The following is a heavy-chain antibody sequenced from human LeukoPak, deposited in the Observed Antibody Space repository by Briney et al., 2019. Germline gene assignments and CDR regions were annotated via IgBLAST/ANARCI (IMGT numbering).Heavy chain of an antibody. CDR2: ISAYNGNT. J-gene: IGHJ3*02. Sequence: ASVKVSCKASGYTFTSYGISWVRQAPGQGLEWMGWISAYNGNTNYAQKLQGRVTMTTDTSTSTAYMELRSLRSDDTAVYYCARERGERNYYDSSGYYSPAAFDIWGQGTMVTVSS. D-gene: IGHD3-22*01. CDR1: GYTFTSYG. V-gene: IGHV1-18*01. CDR3: ARERGERNYYDSSGYYSPAAFDI.